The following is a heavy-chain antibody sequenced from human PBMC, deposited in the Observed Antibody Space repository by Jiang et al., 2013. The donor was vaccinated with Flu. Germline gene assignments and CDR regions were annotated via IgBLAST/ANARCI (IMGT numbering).Heavy chain of an antibody. Sequence: TYYADSVKGRFTISRDNSKNTLYLQVNGLRAEDTAVYYCAKDALTVIGTPGNFQHWGQGTLVTVSS. CDR3: AKDALTVIGTPGNFQH. CDR2: T. V-gene: IGHV3-23*01. D-gene: IGHD1-7*01. J-gene: IGHJ1*01.